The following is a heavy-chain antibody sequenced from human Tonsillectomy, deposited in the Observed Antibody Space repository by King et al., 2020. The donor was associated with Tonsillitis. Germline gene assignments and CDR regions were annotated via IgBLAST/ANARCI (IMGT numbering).Heavy chain of an antibody. V-gene: IGHV6-1*01. Sequence: VQLPQSGPGLVKPSQTLSLTCAISGDSVSSSSAAWNWIRQSPSRGREGLGRTYYRSKWYNDYAVSVKSRITINPDTSKNQLSLQLNSVTPEDTAVDYCARDLGPKQWLTPHFDYCGQGTLVTDSS. D-gene: IGHD6-19*01. J-gene: IGHJ4*02. CDR2: TYYRSKWYN. CDR3: ARDLGPKQWLTPHFDY. CDR1: GDSVSSSSAA.